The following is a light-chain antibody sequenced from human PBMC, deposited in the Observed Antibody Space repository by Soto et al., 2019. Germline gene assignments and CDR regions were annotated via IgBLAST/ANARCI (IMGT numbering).Light chain of an antibody. V-gene: IGKV3D-20*02. Sequence: EIVLTQSPGTLSLSPGDRATLSCRASQSVSSSYLAWYRQKPGQAPGLLIYGASSRATGIPARFSGSGSGTDFTLTISSLEPEDFAVYYCQQRSNWPTFGQGTRLEI. CDR2: GAS. J-gene: IGKJ5*01. CDR3: QQRSNWPT. CDR1: QSVSSSY.